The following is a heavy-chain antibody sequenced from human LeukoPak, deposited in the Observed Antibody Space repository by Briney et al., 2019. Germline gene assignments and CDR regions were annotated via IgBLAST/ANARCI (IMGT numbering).Heavy chain of an antibody. Sequence: GGSLRLSCAASGFTFSSYAMSWVRQAPGKGLEWVLVIYSGGSTYYADSVKGRFTISRHISKNTLYLQMNSLRAEDTAVYYCARAGPYDAFDIWGQGNNGHRLF. D-gene: IGHD1-14*01. CDR3: ARAGPYDAFDI. J-gene: IGHJ3*02. V-gene: IGHV3-53*04. CDR1: GFTFSSYA. CDR2: IYSGGST.